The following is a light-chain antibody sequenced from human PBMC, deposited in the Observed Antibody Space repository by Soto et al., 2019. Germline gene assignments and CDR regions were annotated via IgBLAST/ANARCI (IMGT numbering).Light chain of an antibody. CDR1: QGISSY. V-gene: IGKV1-12*01. Sequence: DIPMTQSPSSVSASVGDRVTITCRVSQGISSYLTWYQQKPGKAPKLLIYAASRLQTGVPSRFSGSGSGTDFTLTINSLQPEDFATYYCQQAISLPPTFGQGTKVEI. J-gene: IGKJ1*01. CDR3: QQAISLPPT. CDR2: AAS.